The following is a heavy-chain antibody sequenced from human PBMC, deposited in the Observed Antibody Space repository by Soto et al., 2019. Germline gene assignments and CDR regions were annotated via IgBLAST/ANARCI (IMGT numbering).Heavy chain of an antibody. V-gene: IGHV1-69*06. Sequence: SVKVSCKASGGTFSSYAISWVRQAPGQGLEWMGGIIPIFGTANYAQKFQGRVTITADKSTSTTYMELSSLRSEDTAVYYCTYSGYDRSLYYYGMDVWGQGTTVTVSS. J-gene: IGHJ6*02. CDR2: IIPIFGTA. D-gene: IGHD5-12*01. CDR3: TYSGYDRSLYYYGMDV. CDR1: GGTFSSYA.